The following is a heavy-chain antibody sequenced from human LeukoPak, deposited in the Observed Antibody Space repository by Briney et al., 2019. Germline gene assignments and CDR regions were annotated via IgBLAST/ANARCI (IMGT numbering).Heavy chain of an antibody. CDR1: GGTFSSYA. D-gene: IGHD3-9*01. V-gene: IGHV1-69*13. Sequence: SVKVSCRASGGTFSSYAISWVRQAPGQGLEWMGGIIPIFGTANYAQKFQGRVTITADESTSTAYMELSSLRSEDTAVYYCARDPPYYDILTGYSTNWFDPWGQGTLVTVSS. J-gene: IGHJ5*02. CDR2: IIPIFGTA. CDR3: ARDPPYYDILTGYSTNWFDP.